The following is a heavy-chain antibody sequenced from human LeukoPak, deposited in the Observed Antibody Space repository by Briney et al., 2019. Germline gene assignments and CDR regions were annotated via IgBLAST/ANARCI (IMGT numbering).Heavy chain of an antibody. D-gene: IGHD6-6*01. CDR3: AKPVFYTTSSFDY. Sequence: GGSLRFSCAASGFTFSSYTMTWVRQARGKGLEGVSAITGSGGSAYYADSVKGRFIISRDNSKNTLYLQMNSLRAEDTAVYYCAKPVFYTTSSFDYWGQGTLVTVSS. CDR1: GFTFSSYT. CDR2: ITGSGGSA. J-gene: IGHJ4*02. V-gene: IGHV3-23*01.